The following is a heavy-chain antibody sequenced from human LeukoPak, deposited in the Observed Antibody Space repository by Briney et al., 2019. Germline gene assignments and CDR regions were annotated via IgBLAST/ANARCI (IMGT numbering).Heavy chain of an antibody. CDR3: AKGAGDTNWFDP. D-gene: IGHD2-21*01. Sequence: SQTLSLTCAISGDSVSSNTAAWSWVRQSPSRGLDWLGRTYYRSKWFNHYALSVKSRIIINPGTSKNQFSLHLNSVTPEDTAVYYCAKGAGDTNWFDPWGQGTLVTVSS. J-gene: IGHJ5*02. CDR2: TYYRSKWFN. CDR1: GDSVSSNTAA. V-gene: IGHV6-1*01.